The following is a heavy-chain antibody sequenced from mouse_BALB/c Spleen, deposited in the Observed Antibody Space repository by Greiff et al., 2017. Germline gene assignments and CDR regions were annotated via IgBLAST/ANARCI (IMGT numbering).Heavy chain of an antibody. CDR1: GYTFTSYY. J-gene: IGHJ3*01. CDR3: AREDYVPFAY. V-gene: IGHV1S56*01. D-gene: IGHD1-1*02. Sequence: VKLVESGPELVKPGASVRISCKASGYTFTSYYIHWVKQRPGQGLEWIGWIYPGNVNTKYNEKFKGKATLTADKSSSTAYMQFNSLTSEDSAVYYCAREDYVPFAYWGQGTLVTVSA. CDR2: IYPGNVNT.